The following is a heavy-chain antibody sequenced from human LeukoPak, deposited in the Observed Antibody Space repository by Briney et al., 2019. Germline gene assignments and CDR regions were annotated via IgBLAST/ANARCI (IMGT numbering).Heavy chain of an antibody. CDR3: ARGGDFWSGSDPYGMDV. CDR1: EYTFIGCY. D-gene: IGHD3-3*01. CDR2: INPNSGGT. J-gene: IGHJ6*02. Sequence: ASVKVSCKASEYTFIGCYMHWVRQAPGQGLEWMAWINPNSGGTNYAQKFQGRVALTRDTSISTAYMELSRLRSDDTAVYYCARGGDFWSGSDPYGMDVWGQGTTVTVSS. V-gene: IGHV1-2*02.